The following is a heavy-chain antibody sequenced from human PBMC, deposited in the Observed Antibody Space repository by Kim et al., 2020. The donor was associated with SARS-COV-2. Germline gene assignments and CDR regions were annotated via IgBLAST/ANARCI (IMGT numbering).Heavy chain of an antibody. D-gene: IGHD6-19*01. Sequence: GGSLRLSCAASGFTFSNAWMSWVRQAPGKGLEWVGRIKSKTDGGTTDYAAPVKGRFTISRDDSKNTLYLQMNSLKTEDTAVYYCTTDPRGIAVAGKGGSPFDYWGQGTLVTVSS. CDR2: IKSKTDGGTT. CDR3: TTDPRGIAVAGKGGSPFDY. J-gene: IGHJ4*02. CDR1: GFTFSNAW. V-gene: IGHV3-15*01.